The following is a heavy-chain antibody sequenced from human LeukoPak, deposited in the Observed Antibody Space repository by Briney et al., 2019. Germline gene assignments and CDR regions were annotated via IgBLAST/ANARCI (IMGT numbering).Heavy chain of an antibody. CDR3: ARDDPDIVATLADY. CDR2: IYYSGST. V-gene: IGHV4-59*12. D-gene: IGHD5-12*01. Sequence: SETLSLTCTVSGGSISSYYWSWIRQPPGKGLEWIGYIYYSGSTNYNPSLKSRVTISVDTSKNQFSLKLSSVTAADTAVYYCARDDPDIVATLADYWGEGTLVTVSS. J-gene: IGHJ4*02. CDR1: GGSISSYY.